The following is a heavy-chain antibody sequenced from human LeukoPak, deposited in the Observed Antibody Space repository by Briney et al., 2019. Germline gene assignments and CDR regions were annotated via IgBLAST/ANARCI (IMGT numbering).Heavy chain of an antibody. V-gene: IGHV1-18*01. Sequence: ASVKVSCKASGYTFTSYGISWVRQAPGHGLEWMGWISAYNGNTNYAQKLQGRVTMTTDTSTSTAYMELRSLRSDDTAVYYCARSLTLWFGEFMYYFDYWGQGTLVTVSS. D-gene: IGHD3-10*01. CDR1: GYTFTSYG. CDR2: ISAYNGNT. CDR3: ARSLTLWFGEFMYYFDY. J-gene: IGHJ4*02.